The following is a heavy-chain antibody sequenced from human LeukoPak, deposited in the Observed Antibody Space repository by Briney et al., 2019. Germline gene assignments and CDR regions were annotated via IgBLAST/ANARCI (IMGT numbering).Heavy chain of an antibody. D-gene: IGHD3-10*01. V-gene: IGHV4-59*01. J-gene: IGHJ4*02. CDR2: IYYSGST. CDR3: ARVLLVRGPFDY. Sequence: SETLSLTCTVSGDSISSYYWSWIRQPPGKGLEWIGYIYYSGSTNYNPSLKSRVTISVDTSKNQFSLKLSSVTAADTAVYYCARVLLVRGPFDYWGQGTLVTVSS. CDR1: GDSISSYY.